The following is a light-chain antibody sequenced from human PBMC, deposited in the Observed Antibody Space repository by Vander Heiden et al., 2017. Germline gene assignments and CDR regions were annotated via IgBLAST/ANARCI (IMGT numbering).Light chain of an antibody. J-gene: IGLJ2*01. CDR2: EVR. CDR3: SSYAERKIL. V-gene: IGLV2-23*02. Sequence: QSALTPPASVSGSPGQSIPISCTGTSSDVGKYNLVSWYQQDPGKAPKLMIYEVRHRPSGVSPRFSGSKSGNTASLTISGLQAEDEADYYCSSYAERKILFGGGTKVTVL. CDR1: SSDVGKYNL.